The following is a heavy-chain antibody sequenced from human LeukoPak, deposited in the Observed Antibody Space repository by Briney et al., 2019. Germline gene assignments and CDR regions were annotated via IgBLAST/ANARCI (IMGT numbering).Heavy chain of an antibody. Sequence: SVKLSCKASGGTFSSYAISWVRQAPGQGLEWMGRIIPIFGTANYAQKFQGRVTITTDESTNTAYMELSSMRSEDTAVYYCASLMMVLEMATAMEAFDIWGQGTMVTVSS. V-gene: IGHV1-69*05. J-gene: IGHJ3*02. CDR1: GGTFSSYA. D-gene: IGHD5-24*01. CDR3: ASLMMVLEMATAMEAFDI. CDR2: IIPIFGTA.